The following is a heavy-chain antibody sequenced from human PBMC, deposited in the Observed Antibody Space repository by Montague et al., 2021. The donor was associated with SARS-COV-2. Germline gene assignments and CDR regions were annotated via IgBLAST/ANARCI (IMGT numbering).Heavy chain of an antibody. Sequence: SLRLSCAAYGFTFSDYYMSWIRQAPGKGLEWVSYISSSSSFRNYADSVKGRFTISRDNAKNSLYLQMNSLRAEDTAVYFCGRARITFFGVVIGPLDYWGQGTLVTVSS. CDR3: GRARITFFGVVIGPLDY. CDR2: ISSSSSFR. V-gene: IGHV3-11*05. J-gene: IGHJ4*02. CDR1: GFTFSDYY. D-gene: IGHD3-3*01.